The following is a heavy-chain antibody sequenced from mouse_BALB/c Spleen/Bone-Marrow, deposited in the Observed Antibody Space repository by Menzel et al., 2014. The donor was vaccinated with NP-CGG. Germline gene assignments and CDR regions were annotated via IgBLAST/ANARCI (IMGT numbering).Heavy chain of an antibody. V-gene: IGHV5-12-2*01. CDR1: GFTFSSYI. Sequence: EVKLVESGGGLVQPGGSLKLSCAASGFTFSSYIMSWVRQTPEKRLEWVAYISNGGGSTHYPDTVKGRFTISRDNAKNTLYLQMSSLKSEDTAMYYCARHPIYYYGSSWGNYAMDYWGQETSVTVSS. CDR3: ARHPIYYYGSSWGNYAMDY. CDR2: ISNGGGST. J-gene: IGHJ4*01. D-gene: IGHD1-1*01.